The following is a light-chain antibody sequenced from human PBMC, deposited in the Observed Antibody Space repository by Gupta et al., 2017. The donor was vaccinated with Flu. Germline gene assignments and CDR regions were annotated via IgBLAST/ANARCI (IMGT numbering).Light chain of an antibody. CDR3: PESANDHWV. CDR2: DDR. J-gene: IGLJ3*02. V-gene: IGLV3-21*02. Sequence: SYVLTQPPSVSVAPGQTAIITCGGTNIGSKSVHWYQRKPAQAPVVVFHDDRNRPSGIPELFFGSDFENTVPLTIDRVEAGDDYYYYCPESANDHWVFGGGTKLTVL. CDR1: NIGSKS.